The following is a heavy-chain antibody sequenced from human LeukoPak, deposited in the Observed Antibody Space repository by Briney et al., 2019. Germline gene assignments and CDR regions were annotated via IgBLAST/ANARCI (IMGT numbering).Heavy chain of an antibody. D-gene: IGHD4-17*01. CDR2: IYYSGST. Sequence: SETLSLTCTVSGGSINSYYWSWIRQPPGKGLEWIGCIYYSGSTNYNPSLKSRVTISVDTSKSQFSLRLNSVTAADTAVYYRARDSSTVTTRHFDYWGQGTLVTVSS. CDR1: GGSINSYY. J-gene: IGHJ4*02. CDR3: ARDSSTVTTRHFDY. V-gene: IGHV4-59*01.